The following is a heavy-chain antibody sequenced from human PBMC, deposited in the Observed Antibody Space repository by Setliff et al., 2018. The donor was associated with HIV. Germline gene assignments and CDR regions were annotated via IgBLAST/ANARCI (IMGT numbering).Heavy chain of an antibody. CDR2: VYYSGTT. Sequence: SETLSLTCSVSGGSISSYYWSWIRQSPGKGLEWIGNVYYSGTTYYNPSLKSRVTISVDTSKNQFSLKLKSVTTTDTGIYYCARSMRGYCSDTSCRTFDHWGQGTLVTVSS. D-gene: IGHD2-2*01. J-gene: IGHJ4*02. CDR1: GGSISSYY. V-gene: IGHV4-59*04. CDR3: ARSMRGYCSDTSCRTFDH.